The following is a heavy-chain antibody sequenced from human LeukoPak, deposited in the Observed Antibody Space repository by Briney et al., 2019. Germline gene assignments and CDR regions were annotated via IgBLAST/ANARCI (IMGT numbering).Heavy chain of an antibody. CDR1: GFTFSSYS. CDR2: ISSSSSTI. V-gene: IGHV3-48*01. Sequence: GGSLRLSCAASGFTFSSYSMNWVRQAPGKGLEWVSYISSSSSTIYYADSVKGRFTISRDNAKNSLYLQMNSLRAEDTAVYYCARDRSGDHLYYFDYWGQGTLVTVSS. D-gene: IGHD2-21*02. CDR3: ARDRSGDHLYYFDY. J-gene: IGHJ4*02.